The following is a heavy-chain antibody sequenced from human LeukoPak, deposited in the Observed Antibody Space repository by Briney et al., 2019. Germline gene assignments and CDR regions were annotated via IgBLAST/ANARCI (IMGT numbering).Heavy chain of an antibody. Sequence: SGGPLRLSCAASGFTFSSYGMHWVRQAPGKGLEWVAFIRYDGSNKYYADSVKGRFTISRDNSKNTLYLQMNSLRAEDTAVYYCARGLYAWELRGIFDYWGQGTLVTVSS. J-gene: IGHJ4*02. D-gene: IGHD1-26*01. V-gene: IGHV3-30*02. CDR2: IRYDGSNK. CDR1: GFTFSSYG. CDR3: ARGLYAWELRGIFDY.